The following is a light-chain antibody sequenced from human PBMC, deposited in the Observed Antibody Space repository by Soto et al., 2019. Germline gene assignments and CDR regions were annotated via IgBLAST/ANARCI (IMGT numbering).Light chain of an antibody. Sequence: EIVLTQSPGTLSLSPGERATLSCRASRSVDSSYLAWYQQRPGQAPRLLIYGASTRATGIPARFSGSGSGTEFTLTISSLQSEDFAVYYCQQYNNWPPILTFGGGTKVDIK. CDR2: GAS. CDR1: RSVDSSY. CDR3: QQYNNWPPILT. J-gene: IGKJ4*01. V-gene: IGKV3-15*01.